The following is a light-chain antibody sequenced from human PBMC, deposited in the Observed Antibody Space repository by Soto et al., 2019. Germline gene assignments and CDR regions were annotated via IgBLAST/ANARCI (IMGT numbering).Light chain of an antibody. CDR1: SSDVGGYNY. CDR3: SSYAGSNNPSV. Sequence: QSALTQPPSASGSPGQSVTISCTGTSSDVGGYNYVSWYQQHPGKAPKLMIYEVSKRPSGVPGRFSGSKSGNTASLTVSGLQAEDEADYYCSSYAGSNNPSVFGTGTKLTVL. CDR2: EVS. J-gene: IGLJ1*01. V-gene: IGLV2-8*01.